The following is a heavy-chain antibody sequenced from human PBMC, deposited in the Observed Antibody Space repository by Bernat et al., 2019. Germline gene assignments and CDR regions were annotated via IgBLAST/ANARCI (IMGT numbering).Heavy chain of an antibody. CDR1: GFTFSSYG. CDR2: ISYDGSNK. CDR3: TTDDVRGAFDI. Sequence: QVQLVESGGGVVQPGRSLRLSCAASGFTFSSYGMHWVRQAPGKGLEWVAVISYDGSNKYYADSVKGRFTISRDNSKNTLYLQMNSLKIEDTAVYYCTTDDVRGAFDIWGQGTLVTVSS. J-gene: IGHJ3*02. D-gene: IGHD3-10*01. V-gene: IGHV3-30*03.